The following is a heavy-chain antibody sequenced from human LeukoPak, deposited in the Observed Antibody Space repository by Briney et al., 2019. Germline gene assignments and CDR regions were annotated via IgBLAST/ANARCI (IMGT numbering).Heavy chain of an antibody. CDR3: ARHVAGSGLFDY. V-gene: IGHV4-59*08. D-gene: IGHD3-10*01. CDR2: IYYSVRI. Sequence: PSETLSLTCTVSDDSISSYYWSWIRQPPGKGLEWIGYIYYSVRINYNPFLKSRVTISVDTSKNQFSLKLSSVTAADTAVYYCARHVAGSGLFDYWGQGTLVTVSS. CDR1: DDSISSYY. J-gene: IGHJ4*02.